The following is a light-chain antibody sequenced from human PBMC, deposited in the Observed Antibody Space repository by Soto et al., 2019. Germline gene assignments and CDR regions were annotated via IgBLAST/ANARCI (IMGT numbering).Light chain of an antibody. V-gene: IGLV2-14*03. CDR1: YSDVGAYSY. J-gene: IGLJ2*01. CDR2: DVT. CDR3: SSYTTSSRVV. Sequence: QLVLTQPASVSGSPGQSITISCTGTYSDVGAYSYVSWYQHHPGKVPRLIIHDVTDRPSGVSDRFSGSKSGDTASLTISGLLAEDEAHYYCSSYTTSSRVVFGGGTKVTVL.